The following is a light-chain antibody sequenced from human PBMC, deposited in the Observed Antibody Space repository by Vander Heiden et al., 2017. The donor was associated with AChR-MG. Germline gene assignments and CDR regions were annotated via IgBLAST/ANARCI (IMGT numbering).Light chain of an antibody. V-gene: IGKV1-39*01. CDR2: STS. CDR1: QIIRTH. CDR3: QQTDSAPFT. J-gene: IGKJ3*01. Sequence: DMQMTQSPSSLSASVGDTVTITCRASQIIRTHLNWYQKKPGEVPRLLIYSTSTLQSGVPSRFSGSGSEPEFTLTISRLQPEDFATYYCQQTDSAPFTFGHGTRVDIK.